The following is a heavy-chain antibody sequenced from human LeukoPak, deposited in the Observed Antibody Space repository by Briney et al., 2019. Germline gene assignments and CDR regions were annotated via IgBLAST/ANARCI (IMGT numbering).Heavy chain of an antibody. CDR3: ARAYSRTPGDYYFDS. Sequence: PSETLSLTCAVSWVFISIGYYWGWIRQPPGKGLEWIASIYRNGNTFYNPSLQSRVTISVDTSRNQISLQLGSWTSANTAAYYCARAYSRTPGDYYFDSWGQGTVVTVSS. J-gene: IGHJ4*02. D-gene: IGHD4-11*01. CDR1: WVFISIGYY. CDR2: IYRNGNT. V-gene: IGHV4-38-2*01.